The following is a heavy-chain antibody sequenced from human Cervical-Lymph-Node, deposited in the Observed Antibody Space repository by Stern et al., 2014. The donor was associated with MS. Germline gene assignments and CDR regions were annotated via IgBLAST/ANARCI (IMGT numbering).Heavy chain of an antibody. CDR1: GYLFDDYW. CDR3: ARSPATPSGYDRFDY. V-gene: IGHV5-51*03. Sequence: VQLMQSGAEVKKPGESLKISCEASGYLFDDYWIGWVRQMSGRGLELVAIIFPRDSNTRYSPSVQGQVTISADKSISTAYLQWSSRKPSDPAIFFCARSPATPSGYDRFDYWGQGALVTVSS. CDR2: IFPRDSNT. D-gene: IGHD5-12*01. J-gene: IGHJ4*02.